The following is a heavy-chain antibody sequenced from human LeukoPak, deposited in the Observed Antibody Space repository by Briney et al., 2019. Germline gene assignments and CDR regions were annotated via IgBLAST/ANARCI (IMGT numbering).Heavy chain of an antibody. D-gene: IGHD2-21*02. CDR3: ARDRTVTAVWFDP. CDR2: ISSSSSSI. V-gene: IGHV3-21*01. J-gene: IGHJ5*02. CDR1: GFTFSSYS. Sequence: GGSLRLSCAASGFTFSSYSMNWVRQAPGKGLEWVSSISSSSSSIYYADSVKGRFTISRDNAENSLYLQMNSLRAEDTAVYYCARDRTVTAVWFDPWGQGTLVTVSS.